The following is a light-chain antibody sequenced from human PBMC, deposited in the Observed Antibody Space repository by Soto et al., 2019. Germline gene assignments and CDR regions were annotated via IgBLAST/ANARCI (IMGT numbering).Light chain of an antibody. CDR2: GAS. CDR3: QQYGSSPPT. CDR1: QSVSSSY. Sequence: IVITQSRGTLSLSPGDRDTLSCKSSQSVSSSYLARYQQKPGQAPRLLIYGASSRATGIPDRFSGSGSGTDFTLTISRLEPEDFAVYYCQQYGSSPPTFGQRTKVDI. V-gene: IGKV3-20*01. J-gene: IGKJ1*01.